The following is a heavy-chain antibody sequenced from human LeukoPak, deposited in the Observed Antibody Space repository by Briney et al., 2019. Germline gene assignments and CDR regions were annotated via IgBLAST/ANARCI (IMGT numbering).Heavy chain of an antibody. Sequence: GASVKVSCKASGYTFTGYYMHWVRQAPGQGLEWMGWINPNSGGTNYAQKFQGRVTMTRDTSISTAYMELSRLRSDDTAVYYCTAIAVTTRYYYYYKDVWGKGTTVTVSS. CDR3: TAIAVTTRYYYYYKDV. J-gene: IGHJ6*03. V-gene: IGHV1-2*02. CDR2: INPNSGGT. D-gene: IGHD4-11*01. CDR1: GYTFTGYY.